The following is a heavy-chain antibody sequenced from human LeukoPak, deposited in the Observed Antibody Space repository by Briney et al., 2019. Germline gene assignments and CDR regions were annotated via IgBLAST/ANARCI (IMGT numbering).Heavy chain of an antibody. CDR2: ISYDGSNK. Sequence: PGGSLRLSCAASGFTFSSYGMQWVRQAPGKGLEWVAVISYDGSNKYYADSVKGRFTISRDNSKNTLYLQMNSLRAEDTAVYYCASKLGNYFDYWGQGTLVTVSS. CDR1: GFTFSSYG. V-gene: IGHV3-30*03. J-gene: IGHJ4*02. D-gene: IGHD7-27*01. CDR3: ASKLGNYFDY.